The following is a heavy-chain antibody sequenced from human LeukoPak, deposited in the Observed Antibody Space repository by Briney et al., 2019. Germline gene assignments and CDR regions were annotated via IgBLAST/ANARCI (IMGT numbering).Heavy chain of an antibody. CDR1: GFTFSSYW. Sequence: GGSLRLSCAASGFTFSSYWMHWVRQAPGKGLVWVSRINSDGSSTSYADSVKGRFTISRDNAKNTLYLQMNSLRAEDTAVYHCATTGRGWFGSPTHWGQGVLVTVSS. D-gene: IGHD3-10*01. CDR2: INSDGSST. J-gene: IGHJ4*02. V-gene: IGHV3-74*01. CDR3: ATTGRGWFGSPTH.